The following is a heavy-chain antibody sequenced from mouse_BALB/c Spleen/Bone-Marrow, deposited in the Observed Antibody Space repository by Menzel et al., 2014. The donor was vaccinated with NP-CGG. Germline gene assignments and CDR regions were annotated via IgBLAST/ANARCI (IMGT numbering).Heavy chain of an antibody. CDR3: ARFITTGTMDY. Sequence: VKLQESGPGLVSPSQSLSITCTVSGFSLSRYSIHWVRQPPGEGLEWLGVIWGGGNTGYNSALKSRLSISKDNSKSQVFLKMNSLQTDDTAMYYCARFITTGTMDYWGQGTSVTVSS. J-gene: IGHJ4*01. CDR1: GFSLSRYS. V-gene: IGHV2-6-4*01. D-gene: IGHD1-1*01. CDR2: IWGGGNT.